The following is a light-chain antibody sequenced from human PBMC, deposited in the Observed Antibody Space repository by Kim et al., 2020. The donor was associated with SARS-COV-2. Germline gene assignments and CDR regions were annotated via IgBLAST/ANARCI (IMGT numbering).Light chain of an antibody. Sequence: NFMLTQPHSVSESPGKTVTISCTGSSGSIASNYVQWYQQRPGSAPTTVIYEDNQRPSGVPDRFSGSIDSSSNSASLTISGLKTEDEADYYCQSYDSSHVFGTGTKVTVL. V-gene: IGLV6-57*02. CDR1: SGSIASNY. J-gene: IGLJ1*01. CDR2: EDN. CDR3: QSYDSSHV.